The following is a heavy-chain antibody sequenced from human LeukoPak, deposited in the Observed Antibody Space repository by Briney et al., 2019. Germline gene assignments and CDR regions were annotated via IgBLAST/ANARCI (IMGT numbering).Heavy chain of an antibody. D-gene: IGHD6-19*01. Sequence: GGSLRLSCAASGFTFDDYAMHWVRHAPGKGLEWVSGISWNSGSIGYADSVKGRFTISRDNAKNSLYLQMNSLRAEDTALYYCAKWGTRSSGWYVGIDYWGQGTLVTVSS. V-gene: IGHV3-9*01. CDR2: ISWNSGSI. CDR3: AKWGTRSSGWYVGIDY. J-gene: IGHJ4*02. CDR1: GFTFDDYA.